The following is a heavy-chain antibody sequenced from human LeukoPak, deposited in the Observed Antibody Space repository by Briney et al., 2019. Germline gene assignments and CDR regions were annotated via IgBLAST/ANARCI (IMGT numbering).Heavy chain of an antibody. J-gene: IGHJ4*02. Sequence: GGSLRLSCAASGFTFSSSGMHWVRQAPGKGLEWVAVIWYDGINKYYADSVKGRLTISRDNSNNTMYLQMNGLRAEDTAVYYCAKEAGGSESYYGGFDYWGPGTSCTVSS. D-gene: IGHD3-10*01. CDR3: AKEAGGSESYYGGFDY. CDR2: IWYDGINK. V-gene: IGHV3-33*06. CDR1: GFTFSSSG.